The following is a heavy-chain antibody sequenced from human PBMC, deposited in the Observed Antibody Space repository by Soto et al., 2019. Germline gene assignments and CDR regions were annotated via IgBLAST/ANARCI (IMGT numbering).Heavy chain of an antibody. CDR2: IYYSGST. V-gene: IGHV4-59*01. CDR1: GGSISSYY. Sequence: PSETLSLTCTVSGGSISSYYWSWIRQPPGKGLEWIGYIYYSGSTNYNPSLKSRVTISVDTSKNQFSLKLSSVTAADTAVYYCARGEWGLPLYYYGMDVWGQGTTVTVSS. J-gene: IGHJ6*02. D-gene: IGHD1-26*01. CDR3: ARGEWGLPLYYYGMDV.